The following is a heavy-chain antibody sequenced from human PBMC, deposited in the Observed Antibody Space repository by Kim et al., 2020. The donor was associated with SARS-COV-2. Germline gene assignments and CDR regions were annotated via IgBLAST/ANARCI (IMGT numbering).Heavy chain of an antibody. Sequence: SVKVSCKASGGTFSSSAISWVRQAPGQGLEWMGGIIPILDATSYAPEFQGRVTITADESARTAYMELSSLRSEDTAVYYCARGAWYDEYNDYGGVDYWGRGTLVTVSS. V-gene: IGHV1-69*13. CDR2: IIPILDAT. J-gene: IGHJ4*02. CDR1: GGTFSSSA. D-gene: IGHD4-17*01. CDR3: ARGAWYDEYNDYGGVDY.